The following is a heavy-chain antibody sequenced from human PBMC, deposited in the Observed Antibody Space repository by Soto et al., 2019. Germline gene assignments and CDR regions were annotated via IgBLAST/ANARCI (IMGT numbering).Heavy chain of an antibody. D-gene: IGHD3-22*01. CDR1: GYTFTSYG. J-gene: IGHJ4*02. V-gene: IGHV1-18*01. CDR2: ISAYNGNT. Sequence: GASVKVSCKASGYTFTSYGISWVRQAPGQGLEWMGWISAYNGNTNYAQKLQGRVTMTTDTSTSTAYMELRSLRSDDTAVYYCARDSSGYYQYYFDYWGQGTLVTVSS. CDR3: ARDSSGYYQYYFDY.